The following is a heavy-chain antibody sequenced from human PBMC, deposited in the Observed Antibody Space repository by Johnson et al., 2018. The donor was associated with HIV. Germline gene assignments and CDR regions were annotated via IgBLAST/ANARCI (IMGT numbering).Heavy chain of an antibody. V-gene: IGHV3-30-3*01. J-gene: IGHJ3*02. CDR3: AKGSWGRAPYHDAFDI. D-gene: IGHD2-2*01. Sequence: VQLLESGGGVVQPGRSLRLSCAASGFTFSSYAMHWVRQAPGKGLEWVAVISYDGSNKYYADSVKGRFTISRDNSKNTLYLQMNSLRAEDTAVYYCAKGSWGRAPYHDAFDIWGQGTMVTVSS. CDR2: ISYDGSNK. CDR1: GFTFSSYA.